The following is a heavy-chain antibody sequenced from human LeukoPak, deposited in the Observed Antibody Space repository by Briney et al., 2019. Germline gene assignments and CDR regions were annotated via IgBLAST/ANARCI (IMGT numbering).Heavy chain of an antibody. Sequence: SETLSLTCTVSGGSISYYYWSWIRQSPGKGLGWIGYIYYNGSTNYNPSLKSRVTTSVDMSKNQFSLKVTSVTAADTAIYYCARKGGHFDYWGQGTLVTVSS. CDR2: IYYNGST. J-gene: IGHJ4*02. D-gene: IGHD2-15*01. CDR3: ARKGGHFDY. V-gene: IGHV4-59*01. CDR1: GGSISYYY.